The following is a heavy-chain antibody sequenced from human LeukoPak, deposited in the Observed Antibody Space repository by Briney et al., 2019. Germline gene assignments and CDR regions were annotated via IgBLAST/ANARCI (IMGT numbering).Heavy chain of an antibody. CDR2: ISSSSSTI. CDR3: ARDGGIRFFRGVVV. J-gene: IGHJ4*02. CDR1: GFTFSSYS. V-gene: IGHV3-48*01. D-gene: IGHD3-16*01. Sequence: PGGSLRLSCAASGFTFSSYSMNWVRQAPGKGLEWVSYISSSSSTIYYADSVKGRFTISRDNSKNTLYLQMNNLRAEDTAVYYCARDGGIRFFRGVVVWGQGTLVTVSS.